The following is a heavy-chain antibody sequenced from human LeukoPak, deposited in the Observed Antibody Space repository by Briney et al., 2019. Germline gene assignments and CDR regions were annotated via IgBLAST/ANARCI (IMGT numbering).Heavy chain of an antibody. V-gene: IGHV4-59*01. J-gene: IGHJ3*02. CDR1: GGSISSYY. Sequence: PSETLSLTCTVSGGSISSYYWSWIRQPPGKGLEWIGYIYYSGSTNYNPSLKSRVTISVDTSKSQFSLKLSSVTAADTAVCYCARVEVTIFGVVIGAFDIWGQGTMVTVSS. D-gene: IGHD3-3*01. CDR2: IYYSGST. CDR3: ARVEVTIFGVVIGAFDI.